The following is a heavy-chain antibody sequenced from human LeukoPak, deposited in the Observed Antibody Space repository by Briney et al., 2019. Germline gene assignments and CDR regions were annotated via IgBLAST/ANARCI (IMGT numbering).Heavy chain of an antibody. CDR1: DGSIISSSYY. V-gene: IGHV4-39*07. CDR3: VATNDYGDYRDY. J-gene: IGHJ4*02. CDR2: IFYTGST. Sequence: SETLSLTCTVSDGSIISSSYYWGWIRQPPGKGLEWIGSIFYTGSTYYNPSLKSRVTLSVDTSKNQFSLQLTSVTAADTAVYYCVATNDYGDYRDYWGQGTLVTVSS. D-gene: IGHD4-17*01.